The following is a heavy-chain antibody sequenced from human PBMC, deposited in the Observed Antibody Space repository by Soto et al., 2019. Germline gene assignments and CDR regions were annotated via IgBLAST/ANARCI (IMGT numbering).Heavy chain of an antibody. V-gene: IGHV1-3*01. D-gene: IGHD2-8*01. J-gene: IGHJ3*02. Sequence: LQGRVTITRDTSASTAYMELSSLRSEDTAAYYCAREGCTNGICYDNAFDIWGQGTMVTVSS. CDR3: AREGCTNGICYDNAFDI.